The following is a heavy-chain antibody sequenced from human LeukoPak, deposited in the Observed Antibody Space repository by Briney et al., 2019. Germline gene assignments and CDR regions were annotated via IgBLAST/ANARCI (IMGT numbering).Heavy chain of an antibody. J-gene: IGHJ4*02. V-gene: IGHV3-23*01. Sequence: GGSLRLSCAASEFTFSNYGMTWVRQAPGKGLEWVSSISGSGDRTYYAGSVKGRFTISRDNSKNTLYLQMNSLRAEDTAVYYCAKGPFSSYWWYFDSWGQGTLVTVSS. D-gene: IGHD2-8*02. CDR2: ISGSGDRT. CDR3: AKGPFSSYWWYFDS. CDR1: EFTFSNYG.